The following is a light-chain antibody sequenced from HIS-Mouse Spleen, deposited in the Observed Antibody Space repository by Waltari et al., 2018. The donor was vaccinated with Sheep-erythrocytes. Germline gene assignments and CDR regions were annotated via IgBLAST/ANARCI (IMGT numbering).Light chain of an antibody. CDR1: QGISSA. CDR2: DAS. CDR3: QQFNNYPRT. V-gene: IGKV1D-13*01. Sequence: AIQLTQSPSSLSASAGDRVTITCRASQGISSALAWYQQKPGKAPKLLLYDASSLESGVPSRFSGSGSGTDFTLTISSLQPEDFATYYCQQFNNYPRTFGQGTKVEIK. J-gene: IGKJ1*01.